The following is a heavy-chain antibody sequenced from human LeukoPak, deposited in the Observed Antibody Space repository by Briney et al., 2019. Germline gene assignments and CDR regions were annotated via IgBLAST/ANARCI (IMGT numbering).Heavy chain of an antibody. CDR3: ARSISGDSSGYYYVRSLGFDP. J-gene: IGHJ5*02. CDR1: GFTFSSYS. D-gene: IGHD3-22*01. V-gene: IGHV3-48*02. Sequence: GGSLRLSCAASGFTFSSYSMNWVRQAPGKGLEWVSYISSSSSTIYYADSVKGRFTISRDNVKNSLYLQMNSLRDEDTAVYYCARSISGDSSGYYYVRSLGFDPWGQGTLVTVSS. CDR2: ISSSSSTI.